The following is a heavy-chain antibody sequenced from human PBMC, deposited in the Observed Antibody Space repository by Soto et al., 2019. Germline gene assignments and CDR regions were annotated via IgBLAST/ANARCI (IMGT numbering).Heavy chain of an antibody. D-gene: IGHD3-16*02. CDR1: GGSFSGYY. V-gene: IGHV4-34*01. Sequence: SETLSLTCAVYGGSFSGYYWSWIRQPPGKGLEWIGEINHRGSTKYNPSLKSRVTISVDTSKNQFSLKLSSVTAADTAVYYCAREDVVTTAFDIWGQGTMVTVSS. CDR2: INHRGST. CDR3: AREDVVTTAFDI. J-gene: IGHJ3*02.